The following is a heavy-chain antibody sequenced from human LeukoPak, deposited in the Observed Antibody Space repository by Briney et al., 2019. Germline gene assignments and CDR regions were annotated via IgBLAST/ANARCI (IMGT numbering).Heavy chain of an antibody. V-gene: IGHV4-59*01. Sequence: PSETLSLTCAVYVGSFSGYYWGWIRQPPGKGLEWIGYIHYSGSTNHNPSLKSRVTISVDPSKNQFSLKLSYATAADTGVYYCARGYCSDERCPVFPSWGQGTLVTVSS. CDR1: VGSFSGYY. J-gene: IGHJ5*02. CDR3: ARGYCSDERCPVFPS. CDR2: IHYSGST. D-gene: IGHD2-15*01.